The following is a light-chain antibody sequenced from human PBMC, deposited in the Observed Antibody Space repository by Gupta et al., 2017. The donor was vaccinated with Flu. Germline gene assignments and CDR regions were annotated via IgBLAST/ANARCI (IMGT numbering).Light chain of an antibody. CDR1: QNISTY. CDR3: HQSSRTPQT. V-gene: IGKV1-39*01. CDR2: GVS. J-gene: IGKJ1*01. Sequence: GDRVAITCRASQNISTYLNWYQQKLGKAPKLLISGVSTLQTGVPSRFSGSGSGTDFTLTISSLQPEDFATYYCHQSSRTPQTFGQGTKVEIK.